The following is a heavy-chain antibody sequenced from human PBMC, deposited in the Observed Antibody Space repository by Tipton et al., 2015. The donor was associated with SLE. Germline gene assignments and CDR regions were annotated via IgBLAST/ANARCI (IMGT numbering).Heavy chain of an antibody. V-gene: IGHV4-4*02. CDR1: GGSISSSNW. CDR3: ARAAGTTPDLDY. D-gene: IGHD1-7*01. J-gene: IGHJ4*02. Sequence: SLRLSCAVSGGSISSSNWWSWVRQPPGKGLEWIGEIYHSGSTNYNPSLKSRVTISVDKSKNQFSLKLSSVTAADTAVYYCARAAGTTPDLDYWGQGTLVTVSS. CDR2: IYHSGST.